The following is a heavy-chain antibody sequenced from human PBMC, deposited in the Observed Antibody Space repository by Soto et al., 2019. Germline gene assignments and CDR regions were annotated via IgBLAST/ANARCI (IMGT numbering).Heavy chain of an antibody. CDR1: GFTFSSYA. D-gene: IGHD3-3*01. J-gene: IGHJ3*02. CDR2: ISGSGGST. Sequence: EVQLLESGGGLVQPGGSLRLSCAASGFTFSSYAMSWVRQAPGKGLEWVSAISGSGGSTYYADSVKGRFTISRDNSKNTLYLQMNSLRAEDTAVYYCAKDDAISGVVIRGPYAFDIWGQGTMVTVSS. V-gene: IGHV3-23*01. CDR3: AKDDAISGVVIRGPYAFDI.